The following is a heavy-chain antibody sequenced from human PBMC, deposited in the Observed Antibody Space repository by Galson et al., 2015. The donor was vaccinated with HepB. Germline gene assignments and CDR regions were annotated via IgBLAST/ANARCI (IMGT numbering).Heavy chain of an antibody. J-gene: IGHJ4*02. CDR1: GFPFSSYA. CDR2: ISGSGGST. CDR3: AISNWNRRGDFDY. Sequence: SLRLSCAASGFPFSSYAMSWVRQAPGKGLEWVSAISGSGGSTYYADSVKGRFTISRDNSKNTLYLQMNSLRAEDTAVYYCAISNWNRRGDFDYWGQGTLVTVSS. V-gene: IGHV3-23*01. D-gene: IGHD1-1*01.